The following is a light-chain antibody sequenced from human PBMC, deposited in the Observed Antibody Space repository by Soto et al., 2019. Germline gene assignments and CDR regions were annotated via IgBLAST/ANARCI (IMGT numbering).Light chain of an antibody. Sequence: IELTQCPGTLSLSPGERATLSCIATESVSSRYLAWYQQKPGQAPRLLIYGASSRATGIPDRFSGSGSGTDFTLTISRLEPEDFAVYYCQQYGSSPPWAFGQGTKVDIK. CDR1: ESVSSRY. V-gene: IGKV3-20*01. CDR3: QQYGSSPPWA. J-gene: IGKJ1*01. CDR2: GAS.